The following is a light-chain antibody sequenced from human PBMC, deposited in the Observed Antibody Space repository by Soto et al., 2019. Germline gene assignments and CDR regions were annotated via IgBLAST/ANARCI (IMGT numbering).Light chain of an antibody. J-gene: IGKJ1*01. Sequence: EIVLTQSPATLSLSPGERATLSCRASQSVSRYLAWYQQKPGQAPRLLIFGASSRATGIPDGFSGSGSGTEFTLTISSLQSEDFAVYYCQQYNNWPRTFGQGTKVDIK. CDR1: QSVSRY. V-gene: IGKV3D-15*01. CDR2: GAS. CDR3: QQYNNWPRT.